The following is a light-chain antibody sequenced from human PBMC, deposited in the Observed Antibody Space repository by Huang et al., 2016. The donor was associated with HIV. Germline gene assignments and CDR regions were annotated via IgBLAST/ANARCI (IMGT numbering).Light chain of an antibody. V-gene: IGKV3-11*01. J-gene: IGKJ4*01. Sequence: EIVLTQSLATLSLSPGERATLSCRASQSVSSYLAWYQQKPGQAPRLLIYDASSRATGIPARFSGSGSGTDFTLTISSLEPEDFAVYYCQQRSNWRITFGGGTKVEIK. CDR1: QSVSSY. CDR3: QQRSNWRIT. CDR2: DAS.